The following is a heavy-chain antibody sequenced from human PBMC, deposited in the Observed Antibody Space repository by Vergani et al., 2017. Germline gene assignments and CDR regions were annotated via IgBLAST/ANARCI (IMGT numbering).Heavy chain of an antibody. J-gene: IGHJ4*02. CDR3: AKGSCSSTSCYMEALDY. V-gene: IGHV3-23*01. D-gene: IGHD2-2*02. CDR2: ISGSVGST. Sequence: EVQLLESGGGLVQPGGSLRLSCAASGFTFSCYAMSWVRQAPGKGLAWVSAISGSVGSTYYADSGEGRFTISRDNSKNTLYLQMNSLRAEDTAVYYCAKGSCSSTSCYMEALDYWGQGTLVTVSS. CDR1: GFTFSCYA.